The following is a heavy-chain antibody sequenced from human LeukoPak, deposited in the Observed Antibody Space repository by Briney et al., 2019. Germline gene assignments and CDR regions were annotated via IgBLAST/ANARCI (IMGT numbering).Heavy chain of an antibody. D-gene: IGHD6-19*01. CDR3: ASRPAVQWLVLTDNWFDP. CDR1: GGSISSGGDY. J-gene: IGHJ5*02. CDR2: IYYSGST. V-gene: IGHV4-31*03. Sequence: SETLSLTCTVSGGSISSGGDYWSWIRQHLGKGLEWIGYIYYSGSTNYNPSLKSRVTISVDKSKNQFSLKLSSVTAADTAVYYCASRPAVQWLVLTDNWFDPWGQGTLVTVSS.